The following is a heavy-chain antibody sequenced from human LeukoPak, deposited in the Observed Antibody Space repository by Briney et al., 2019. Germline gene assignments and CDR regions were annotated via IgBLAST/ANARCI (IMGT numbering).Heavy chain of an antibody. V-gene: IGHV3-13*01. Sequence: GALRLSCAASGFTFSSYDMHWVRQATGKGLEWVSAIGTAGDTYYPGSVKGLFTISRENAKNSLYLQMNSLRAGDTAVYYCAREAVDDSSGYYYDYWGQGTLVTVSS. CDR1: GFTFSSYD. D-gene: IGHD3-22*01. J-gene: IGHJ4*02. CDR2: IGTAGDT. CDR3: AREAVDDSSGYYYDY.